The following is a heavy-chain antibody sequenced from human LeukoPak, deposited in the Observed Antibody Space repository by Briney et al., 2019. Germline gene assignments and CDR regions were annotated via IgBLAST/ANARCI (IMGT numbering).Heavy chain of an antibody. CDR2: ISAYNGNT. CDR1: GYTFTSYG. D-gene: IGHD6-13*01. J-gene: IGHJ4*02. CDR3: ARDKSIEVSSSRDY. Sequence: ASVKVSCKASGYTFTSYGISWVRQAPGQGLEWMGWISAYNGNTNYAQELQGRVTMTTDTFTSTAYMELRSLRSDDTAVYYCARDKSIEVSSSRDYWGQGTLVTVSS. V-gene: IGHV1-18*04.